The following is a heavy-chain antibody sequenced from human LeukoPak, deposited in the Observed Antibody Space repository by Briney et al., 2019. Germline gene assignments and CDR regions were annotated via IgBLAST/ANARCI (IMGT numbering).Heavy chain of an antibody. Sequence: ASVKVSCKASGYTFTSYGISWVRQAPGQGLEWMGWISADNGNTNYAQKLQGRVTMTTDTSTSTAYMELRSLRSDDTAVYYCARDPSYYDILTGLRSLFGFDPWGQGTLVTVSS. CDR3: ARDPSYYDILTGLRSLFGFDP. D-gene: IGHD3-9*01. CDR1: GYTFTSYG. CDR2: ISADNGNT. J-gene: IGHJ5*02. V-gene: IGHV1-18*01.